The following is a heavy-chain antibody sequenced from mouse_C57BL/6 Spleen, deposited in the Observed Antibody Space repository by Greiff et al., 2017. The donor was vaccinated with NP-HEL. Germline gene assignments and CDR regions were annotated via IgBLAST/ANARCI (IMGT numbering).Heavy chain of an antibody. J-gene: IGHJ1*03. CDR3: AKKNYSPWYFDV. CDR2: IDPSDSET. V-gene: IGHV1-52*01. CDR1: GYTFTSYW. Sequence: VQLQQPGAELVRPGSSVKLSCKASGYTFTSYWMHWVKQRPIQGLEWIGNIDPSDSETHYNQKFKDKATLTVDKSSSTAYMQLSSLTSEDSAVYYCAKKNYSPWYFDVWGTGTTVTVSS. D-gene: IGHD2-12*01.